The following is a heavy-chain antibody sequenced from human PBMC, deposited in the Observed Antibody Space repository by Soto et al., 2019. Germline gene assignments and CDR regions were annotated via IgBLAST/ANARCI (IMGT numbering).Heavy chain of an antibody. Sequence: PGGSLRLSCAASGFSFSSFGMTWVRQAPGKGLEWVSTISGDGGATHHAGSVKGRFTISRDNSKNTAYLQMSSLRAEDTAVYYCANRDINGTGASGIGPHAWGKGPPITVSP. V-gene: IGHV3-23*01. CDR1: GFSFSSFG. CDR3: ANRDINGTGASGIGPHA. D-gene: IGHD7-27*01. CDR2: ISGDGGAT. J-gene: IGHJ6*04.